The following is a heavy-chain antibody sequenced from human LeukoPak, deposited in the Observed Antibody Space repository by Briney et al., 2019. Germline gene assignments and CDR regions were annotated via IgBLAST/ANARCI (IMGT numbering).Heavy chain of an antibody. CDR2: INHSGST. Sequence: SETLSLTCAVYGGSFSGYYWSWLRQPPGKGLEWIGEINHSGSTNYNPSLKSRVTISVDTSKNQSSLKLSSVTAADPAVYYCARDLPPFMAAAGTIDYWGQGTLVTVSS. CDR1: GGSFSGYY. D-gene: IGHD6-13*01. V-gene: IGHV4-34*01. CDR3: ARDLPPFMAAAGTIDY. J-gene: IGHJ4*02.